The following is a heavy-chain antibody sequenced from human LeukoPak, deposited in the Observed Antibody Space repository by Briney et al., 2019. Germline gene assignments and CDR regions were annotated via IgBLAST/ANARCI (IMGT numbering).Heavy chain of an antibody. CDR2: INPSGGST. V-gene: IGHV1-46*01. CDR1: GDTFTSYY. Sequence: ASVKVSCKASGDTFTSYYMHWVRQAPGQGLEWMGIINPSGGSTSYAQKFQGRVTMTRDTSTSTVYMELSSLRSEDTAVYYCARGRGFGELLNFVGYWGQGTLVTVSS. J-gene: IGHJ4*02. CDR3: ARGRGFGELLNFVGY. D-gene: IGHD3-10*01.